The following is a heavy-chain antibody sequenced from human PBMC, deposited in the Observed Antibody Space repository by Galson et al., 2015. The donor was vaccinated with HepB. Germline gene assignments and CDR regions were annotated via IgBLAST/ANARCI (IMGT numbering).Heavy chain of an antibody. D-gene: IGHD3-22*01. V-gene: IGHV3-23*01. J-gene: IGHJ5*01. CDR1: GFTFNNYG. Sequence: SLRLSCAASGFTFNNYGMNWVRQAPEKGLEWVSSISSSGDGTTYADSVKGRFIISRDNPKNTLYLQMNSLTAEDTALYYCAKKLMAVGDYWYFDSWGPGTLVTVSA. CDR2: ISSSGDGT. CDR3: AKKLMAVGDYWYFDS.